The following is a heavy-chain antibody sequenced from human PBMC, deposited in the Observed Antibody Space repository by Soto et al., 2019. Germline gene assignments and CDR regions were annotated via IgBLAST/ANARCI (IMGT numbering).Heavy chain of an antibody. Sequence: PGGSLRLSCAASGFTFSRYAMHWVRQAPGKGLEWVAVISYDGSNKNHADTVKGRFTISRDNSKNTLYLQMNSLRAEDTAVYYCARGYDFWSGYXYPYGMDVWGQGTTVTVS. CDR3: ARGYDFWSGYXYPYGMDV. CDR1: GFTFSRYA. V-gene: IGHV3-30-3*01. J-gene: IGHJ6*02. D-gene: IGHD3-3*01. CDR2: ISYDGSNK.